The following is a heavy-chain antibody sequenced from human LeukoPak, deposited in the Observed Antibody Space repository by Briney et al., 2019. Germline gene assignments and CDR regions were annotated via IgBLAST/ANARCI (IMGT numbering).Heavy chain of an antibody. CDR1: GGSISSYY. J-gene: IGHJ4*02. V-gene: IGHV4-59*01. CDR2: IYYSGST. CDR3: ARELRYDSSIYYFDY. Sequence: SETLSLTCTVSGGSISSYYWNWIRQPPGKGLEWIGYIYYSGSTNYNPSLKSRVTISVDTSKNQFSLKLSSVTAADTAVYYCARELRYDSSIYYFDYWGQGTLVTVSS. D-gene: IGHD3-22*01.